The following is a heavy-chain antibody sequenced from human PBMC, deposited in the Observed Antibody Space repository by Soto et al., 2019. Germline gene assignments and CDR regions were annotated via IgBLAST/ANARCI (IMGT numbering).Heavy chain of an antibody. CDR2: ISVYNGYT. J-gene: IGHJ4*02. CDR1: GYPFTSAG. CDR3: ARDLDISGSYYTDY. D-gene: IGHD3-10*01. V-gene: IGHV1-18*01. Sequence: QVQLVQSGAEVKKAGASVKVSCKASGYPFTSAGISWVRQTPGQELEWMGWISVYNGYTKYAQKFQGRVTMTTDTSTSTAYMELRSLTSDDTAVHYCARDLDISGSYYTDYWGPGTLVTVSA.